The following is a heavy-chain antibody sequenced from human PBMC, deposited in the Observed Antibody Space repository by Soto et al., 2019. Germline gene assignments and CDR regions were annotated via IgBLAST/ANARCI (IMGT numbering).Heavy chain of an antibody. D-gene: IGHD2-15*01. J-gene: IGHJ4*02. CDR2: IYYSGST. CDR3: ARRYCSGGCYFDY. Sequence: SETLSLTCAVSGGSISSSNWWSWVRQPPGKGLEWIGYIYYSGSTYYNPSLKSRVTISVDTSKNQFSLKLSSVTAADTAVYYCARRYCSGGCYFDYWGQGTLVTVSS. CDR1: GGSISSSNW. V-gene: IGHV4-30-4*01.